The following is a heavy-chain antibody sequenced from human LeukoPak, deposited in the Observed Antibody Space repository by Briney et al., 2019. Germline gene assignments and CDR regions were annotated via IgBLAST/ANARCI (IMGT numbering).Heavy chain of an antibody. CDR3: ARALPNDVLLPLGY. Sequence: PGGSLRLSCAASGFTFSSYWMSWVRQAPGKGLEWVANIKQDGSEKYYVDSVKGRFTISRDNAKNSLYLQMNSLRAEDTAVYYCARALPNDVLLPLGYWGQGTLVTVSS. J-gene: IGHJ4*02. CDR1: GFTFSSYW. V-gene: IGHV3-7*01. D-gene: IGHD1-1*01. CDR2: IKQDGSEK.